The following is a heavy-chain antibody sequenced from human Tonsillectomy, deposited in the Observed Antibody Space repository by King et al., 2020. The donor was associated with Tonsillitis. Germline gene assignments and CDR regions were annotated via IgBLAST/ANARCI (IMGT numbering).Heavy chain of an antibody. D-gene: IGHD3-22*01. CDR2: IKSKTDGGTT. V-gene: IGHV3-15*01. J-gene: IGHJ4*02. CDR1: GFTFSNAW. CDR3: ATCPGYYASCPFDY. Sequence: QLVQSGGGLVKPGGSLRLSCPASGFTFSNAWMTWVRQAPGKGLEWVGHIKSKTDGGTTDYAAPVKGRFTISRDDSKNTLYLEMNSLKAEDTAVYYCATCPGYYASCPFDYWGQGTLVTVSS.